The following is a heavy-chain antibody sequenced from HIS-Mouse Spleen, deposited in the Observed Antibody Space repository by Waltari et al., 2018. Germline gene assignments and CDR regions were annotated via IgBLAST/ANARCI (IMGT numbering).Heavy chain of an antibody. CDR3: ARAQSPYSSSYYFDY. CDR1: GGTFSSYA. CDR2: ISPILGKA. V-gene: IGHV1-69*01. J-gene: IGHJ4*02. Sequence: QVQLVQSGAEVKKPGSSVKVSCKASGGTFSSYAISWVRQAPGQGLEWMGGISPILGKANYAQKCQGRGTITADESTSTAYMELSSLRSEDTAVYYCARAQSPYSSSYYFDYWGQGTLVTVSS. D-gene: IGHD6-6*01.